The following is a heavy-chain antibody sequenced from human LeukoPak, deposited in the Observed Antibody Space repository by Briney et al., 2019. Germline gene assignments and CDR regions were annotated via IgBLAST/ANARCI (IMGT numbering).Heavy chain of an antibody. Sequence: SETLSLTCTVSGGSISSSSYYWSWIRQPAGKGLEWIGRIYTSGSTNYNPSLKSRVTISVDPSKNQFSLKLSSVTAADTAVYYCARAGRGYGDYQDYWGQGTLVTVSS. CDR3: ARAGRGYGDYQDY. V-gene: IGHV4-61*02. CDR1: GGSISSSSYY. J-gene: IGHJ4*02. D-gene: IGHD4-17*01. CDR2: IYTSGST.